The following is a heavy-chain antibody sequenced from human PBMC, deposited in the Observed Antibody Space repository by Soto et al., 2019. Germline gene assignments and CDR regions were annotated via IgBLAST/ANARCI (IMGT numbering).Heavy chain of an antibody. Sequence: GGSLRLSCAASGFTFSSYAMHWVRQAPGKGLEWVAVISYDGSNKYYADSVKGRFTISRDNSKNTLYLQMNSLRAEDTAVYYCARDRLRYSSGWPSYRMDVWGQGTTVTVSS. CDR3: ARDRLRYSSGWPSYRMDV. D-gene: IGHD6-19*01. J-gene: IGHJ6*02. CDR1: GFTFSSYA. V-gene: IGHV3-30-3*01. CDR2: ISYDGSNK.